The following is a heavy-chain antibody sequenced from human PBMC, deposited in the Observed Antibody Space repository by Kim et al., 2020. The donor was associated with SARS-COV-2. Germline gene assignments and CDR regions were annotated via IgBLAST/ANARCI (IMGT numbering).Heavy chain of an antibody. V-gene: IGHV3-23*01. D-gene: IGHD3-22*01. Sequence: GGSLRLSCAASGFTFSSYAMSWVRQAPGKGLEWVSAISGSGGSTYYADSVKGRFTISRDNSKNTLYLQKNSLRAEDTAVYYCAKDSGERPNTYDSSGSHHPDSYFAGMDVGSKGTRVTVSS. CDR3: AKDSGERPNTYDSSGSHHPDSYFAGMDV. CDR1: GFTFSSYA. CDR2: ISGSGGST. J-gene: IGHJ6*04.